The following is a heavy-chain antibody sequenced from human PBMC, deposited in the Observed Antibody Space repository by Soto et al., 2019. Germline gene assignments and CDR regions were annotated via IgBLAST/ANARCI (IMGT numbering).Heavy chain of an antibody. J-gene: IGHJ5*02. D-gene: IGHD4-4*01. Sequence: GGSLRLSCAGSGFTFRDYYMGWIRQAPGKGLEWVSYISSSGSTTYYAASVKGRFTISRDNAKNSLYLQMTSLRAEDTAIYYCVRDKYSNYVKYFDPWGQGTLVTSPQ. CDR2: ISSSGSTT. CDR1: GFTFRDYY. V-gene: IGHV3-11*01. CDR3: VRDKYSNYVKYFDP.